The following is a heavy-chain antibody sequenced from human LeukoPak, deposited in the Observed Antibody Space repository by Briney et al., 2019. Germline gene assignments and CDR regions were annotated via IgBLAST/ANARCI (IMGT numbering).Heavy chain of an antibody. V-gene: IGHV3-66*01. D-gene: IGHD6-6*01. CDR3: ARDPPAVAANTYG. CDR1: GVTVGNNY. CDR2: IYSGGST. J-gene: IGHJ4*02. Sequence: GGSLRLSCAASGVTVGNNYMNWVRQAPGKGLEWVSLIYSGGSTHYADSVEGRFTISRDNSKDTLYLQMNSLRVDDTAVYYCARDPPAVAANTYGWGQGTLVTVSP.